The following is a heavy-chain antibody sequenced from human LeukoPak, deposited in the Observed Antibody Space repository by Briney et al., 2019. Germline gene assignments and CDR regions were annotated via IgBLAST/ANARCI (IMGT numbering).Heavy chain of an antibody. J-gene: IGHJ6*03. V-gene: IGHV1-69*06. CDR3: ARAPLTTINYYYYYYMDV. Sequence: ASVKVSCKASGGTFSNYTITWVRQAPGQGLEWMGGIIPIFGTANYAQKFQGRVTITADKSTSTAYMELSSLRSEDTAVYYCARAPLTTINYYYYYYMDVWGKGTTVTVSS. D-gene: IGHD4-11*01. CDR1: GGTFSNYT. CDR2: IIPIFGTA.